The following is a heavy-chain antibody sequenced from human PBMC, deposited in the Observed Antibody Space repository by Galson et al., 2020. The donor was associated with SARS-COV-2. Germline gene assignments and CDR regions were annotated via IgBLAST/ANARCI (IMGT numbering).Heavy chain of an antibody. CDR3: AKAPAMVKGKDWHYYMDV. V-gene: IGHV3-23*01. D-gene: IGHD5-18*01. Sequence: GESLKISCAASGFTFNNYAMGWVRQVPGKGLDWVSLINGRGDRTFYAGSVKGRFTISRDNVKNTVYLQMNSLSVEDAAVYFCAKAPAMVKGKDWHYYMDVGGKGTTVTVSS. J-gene: IGHJ6*03. CDR2: INGRGDRT. CDR1: GFTFNNYA.